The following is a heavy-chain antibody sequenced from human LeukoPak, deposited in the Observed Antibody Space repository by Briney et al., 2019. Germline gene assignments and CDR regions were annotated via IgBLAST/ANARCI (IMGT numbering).Heavy chain of an antibody. V-gene: IGHV3-74*01. CDR2: LNSDGSST. CDR3: ARGTRDYGGNPYYYYYMDV. Sequence: AGSLTLSCSASGFTFYDYDMHWVRHGPGQGLKWFSSLNSDGSSTSYADSVKGRFTISRDNAKNTLYLQMNSLRAEDTAVYYCARGTRDYGGNPYYYYYMDVWGKGTTVTVSS. J-gene: IGHJ6*03. CDR1: GFTFYDYD. D-gene: IGHD4-23*01.